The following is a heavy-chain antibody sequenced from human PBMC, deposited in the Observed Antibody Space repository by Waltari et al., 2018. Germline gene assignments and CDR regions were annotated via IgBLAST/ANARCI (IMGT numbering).Heavy chain of an antibody. D-gene: IGHD6-6*01. CDR2: MNPKSGKT. Sequence: QVQLVQSGAEVKKPGASVKVSCKASGYTFTSYDINWVRQATGHGLEWSGWMNPKSGKTGYAQKFQGRVTITRNTSISTAYMGLSRLRSEDTSVYYCARGGIAAPNDAFDIWVQGTMVTVSS. J-gene: IGHJ3*02. V-gene: IGHV1-8*03. CDR1: GYTFTSYD. CDR3: ARGGIAAPNDAFDI.